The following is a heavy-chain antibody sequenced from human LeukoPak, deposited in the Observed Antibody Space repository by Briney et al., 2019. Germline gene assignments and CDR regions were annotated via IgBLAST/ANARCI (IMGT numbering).Heavy chain of an antibody. Sequence: ASVKVSCKGSGYTFTSYGISWVRQAPGQGGERMGWISAYNGNTNYAQKLQGRVTMTTDASTSTAYMELRSLRSDDTAVYYCARVYYYDPDAFDIWGQGTMVTVSS. CDR1: GYTFTSYG. V-gene: IGHV1-18*01. J-gene: IGHJ3*02. D-gene: IGHD3-22*01. CDR2: ISAYNGNT. CDR3: ARVYYYDPDAFDI.